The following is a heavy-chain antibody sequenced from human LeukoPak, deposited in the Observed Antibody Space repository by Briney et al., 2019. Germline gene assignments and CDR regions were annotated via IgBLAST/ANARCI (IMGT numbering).Heavy chain of an antibody. J-gene: IGHJ4*02. CDR1: GGSISSYY. Sequence: SETLSLTCTVSGGSISSYYWSWIRQPPGKGLEWIGYIYYSGSTNYNPSLKSRVTISVDTSKNQFSLKLSSVTAADTAVYYCARHRAAAADYYFDYWGQGTLVTVSS. D-gene: IGHD6-13*01. CDR3: ARHRAAAADYYFDY. CDR2: IYYSGST. V-gene: IGHV4-59*08.